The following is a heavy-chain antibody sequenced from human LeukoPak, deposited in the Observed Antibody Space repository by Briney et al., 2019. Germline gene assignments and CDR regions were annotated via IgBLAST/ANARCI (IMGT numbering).Heavy chain of an antibody. CDR2: MNPNTLNT. CDR1: EYTFTSYD. V-gene: IGHV1-8*01. Sequence: GASVKVSCKASEYTFTSYDINWVRQATGQGLEWMGWMNPNTLNTGYAQKFQGRVTMTRNTSISTAYMELSSLRSEDTAVYYCATNYYDSSGYYSNRGQGTLVTVSS. D-gene: IGHD3-22*01. J-gene: IGHJ4*02. CDR3: ATNYYDSSGYYSN.